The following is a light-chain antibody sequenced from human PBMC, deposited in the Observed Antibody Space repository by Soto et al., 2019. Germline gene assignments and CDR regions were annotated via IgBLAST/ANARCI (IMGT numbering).Light chain of an antibody. V-gene: IGKV1-39*01. CDR2: AAS. CDR1: QTIIRY. J-gene: IGKJ3*01. Sequence: DIQMTQSPSSLSASVGDRVTITCRASQTIIRYLNWYQQKPGRAPNLLIYAASNLQSGVPSRCSGSASRTECTLTISRPQTEGFATYYCQQSYSTLVSFGPGTKVEIK. CDR3: QQSYSTLVS.